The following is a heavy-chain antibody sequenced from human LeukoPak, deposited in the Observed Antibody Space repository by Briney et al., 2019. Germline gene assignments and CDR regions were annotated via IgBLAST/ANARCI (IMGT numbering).Heavy chain of an antibody. J-gene: IGHJ3*02. CDR3: ARARLTDYVWGRRTFDI. CDR2: ISSSGSTI. D-gene: IGHD3-16*01. V-gene: IGHV3-48*03. Sequence: GGSLRLSCAASGFTFSSYEMNWVRQAPGKGLEWVSYISSSGSTIYYADSVKGRFTISRDNAKKSLYLQMNSLRAEDTAVYYCARARLTDYVWGRRTFDIWGQGTMVTISP. CDR1: GFTFSSYE.